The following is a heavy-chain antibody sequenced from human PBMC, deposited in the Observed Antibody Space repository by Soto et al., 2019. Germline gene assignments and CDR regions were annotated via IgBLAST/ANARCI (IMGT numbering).Heavy chain of an antibody. CDR1: GFTSSSYA. Sequence: GGSLRLSCAASGFTSSSYAMSWVRQAPGKGLEWVSAISGSGGSTYYADSVKGRFTLSRDNSKNTLYLQMNSLRAEDTAVYYCAKPTPRPRARWYDGSGYSGAPGYFDYWDQGALVTIFS. D-gene: IGHD3-22*01. CDR2: ISGSGGST. CDR3: AKPTPRPRARWYDGSGYSGAPGYFDY. V-gene: IGHV3-23*01. J-gene: IGHJ4*02.